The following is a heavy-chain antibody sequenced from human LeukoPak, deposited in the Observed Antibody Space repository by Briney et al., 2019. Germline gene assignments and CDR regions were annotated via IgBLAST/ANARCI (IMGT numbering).Heavy chain of an antibody. D-gene: IGHD3-10*01. CDR1: GFTVTNEL. CDR3: TRDRAGRRAWVEFDL. CDR2: INADGDA. Sequence: GGSLRLSCTVSGFTVTNELMDWVRQAPGKGLEWVALINADGDAVYADSAKGRFTISRDTSRNMVYLQMNSLRPEDSAGYYCTRDRAGRRAWVEFDLWGQGTLVTVSS. J-gene: IGHJ5*02. V-gene: IGHV3-53*05.